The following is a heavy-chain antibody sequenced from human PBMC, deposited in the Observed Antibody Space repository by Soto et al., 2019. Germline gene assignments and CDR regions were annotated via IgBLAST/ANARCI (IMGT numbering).Heavy chain of an antibody. CDR3: AREENCSDGICYSEYFQR. CDR1: GYIFTAYS. CDR2: VNPSGGST. D-gene: IGHD2-15*01. J-gene: IGHJ1*01. V-gene: IGHV1-46*01. Sequence: QVLLVQSGPEVKKPGASVKVSCKASGYIFTAYSMHWVRQAPGQGLEWMGVVNPSGGSTNYAQKFQGRITMTRDTSTSTDYMDLSTLTSEDTAVYYCAREENCSDGICYSEYFQRWGQGTLVTVSS.